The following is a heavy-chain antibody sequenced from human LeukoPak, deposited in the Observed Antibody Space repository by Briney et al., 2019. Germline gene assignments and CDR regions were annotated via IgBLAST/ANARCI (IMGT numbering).Heavy chain of an antibody. CDR2: IIPIFGTA. CDR3: ARSRYCSSTSCYYWFDP. J-gene: IGHJ5*02. V-gene: IGHV1-69*01. D-gene: IGHD2-2*01. CDR1: GGTLSSYA. Sequence: GSSVKVSCKASGGTLSSYAISWVRQAPGQGLEWMGGIIPIFGTANYAQKFQGRVTITADESTSTAYMELSSLRSEDTAVYYCARSRYCSSTSCYYWFDPWGQGTLVTVSS.